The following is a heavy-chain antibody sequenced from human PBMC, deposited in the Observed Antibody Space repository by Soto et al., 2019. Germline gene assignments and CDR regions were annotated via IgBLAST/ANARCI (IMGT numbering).Heavy chain of an antibody. D-gene: IGHD5-12*01. V-gene: IGHV3-23*01. CDR3: AKDLGRSPGWLQLYPRDYFDY. Sequence: GGSLRLSCAASGFTFSSYAMSWVRQAPGKGLEWVSAISGSGGSTYYADSVKGRFTISRDNSKNTLYLQMNSLRAEDTAVYYCAKDLGRSPGWLQLYPRDYFDYWGQGTLVTVSS. CDR2: ISGSGGST. CDR1: GFTFSSYA. J-gene: IGHJ4*02.